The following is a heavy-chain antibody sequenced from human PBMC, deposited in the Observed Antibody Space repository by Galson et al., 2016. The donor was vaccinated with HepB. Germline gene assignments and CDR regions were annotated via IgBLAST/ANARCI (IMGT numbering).Heavy chain of an antibody. Sequence: SVKVSCKASGYTCTTYAITWVRQAPGQGLEWMGWINPYNGTIKSAQTVQGRVTMTTDTSTSTAYMVLRSLGFDDTAVYYCARRYSSGWYVYFDYWGQGTLVTVSS. V-gene: IGHV1-18*04. D-gene: IGHD6-19*01. CDR3: ARRYSSGWYVYFDY. J-gene: IGHJ4*02. CDR1: GYTCTTYA. CDR2: INPYNGTI.